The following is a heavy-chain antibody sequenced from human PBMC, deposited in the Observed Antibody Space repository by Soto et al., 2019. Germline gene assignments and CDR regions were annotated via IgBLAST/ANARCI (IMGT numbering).Heavy chain of an antibody. CDR1: GFTFSSYA. Sequence: GGSLRLSCAASGFTFSSYAMHWVRQAPGKGLEWGAVISYDGSNKYYADSVKGRFTISRDNSKNTLYLQMNSLRAEDTAVYYCCNSTRNDAFDIWGQGTMVTVSS. CDR2: ISYDGSNK. CDR3: CNSTRNDAFDI. D-gene: IGHD2-2*01. V-gene: IGHV3-30-3*01. J-gene: IGHJ3*02.